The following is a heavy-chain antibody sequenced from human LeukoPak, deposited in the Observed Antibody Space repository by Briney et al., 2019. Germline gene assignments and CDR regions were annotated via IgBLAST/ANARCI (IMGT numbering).Heavy chain of an antibody. D-gene: IGHD2-2*01. J-gene: IGHJ3*02. CDR1: GCSISSYY. CDR2: IYTSGST. Sequence: PSETLSLTCTVSGCSISSYYWSWFRQPPGKGLEWIGYIYTSGSTNYKPSLKSRVTISVDTSKNQFSLKLSSVTAADTAVYYCARRDIVVVPAAIGLDAFDIWGQGTMVTVSS. CDR3: ARRDIVVVPAAIGLDAFDI. V-gene: IGHV4-4*09.